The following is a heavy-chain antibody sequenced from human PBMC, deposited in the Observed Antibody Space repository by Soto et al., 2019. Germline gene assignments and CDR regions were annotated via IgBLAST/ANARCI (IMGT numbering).Heavy chain of an antibody. D-gene: IGHD6-13*01. J-gene: IGHJ6*02. CDR3: ATKTRVLKYSSSWYVGYYGRDV. CDR1: GGSFSVYY. Sequence: SETLSLTCAVYGGSFSVYYWSWIRQPPWKGLGWIGEIKHSGSTNYNPSLKSRVTISVDTSKNQFSLKLSSVTVADTAVYSCATKTRVLKYSSSWYVGYYGRDVWGQGTTGTVS. CDR2: IKHSGST. V-gene: IGHV4-34*01.